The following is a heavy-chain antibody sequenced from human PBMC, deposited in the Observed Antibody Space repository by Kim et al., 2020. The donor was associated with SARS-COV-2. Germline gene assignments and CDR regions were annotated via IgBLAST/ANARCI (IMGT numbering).Heavy chain of an antibody. Sequence: YAHSVKGRFTISRDNSKNTLYLQMNSPRAEDTAVYYCAKAYTAALSYFDYWGQGTLVTVSS. V-gene: IGHV3-23*03. CDR3: AKAYTAALSYFDY. J-gene: IGHJ4*02. D-gene: IGHD2-2*01.